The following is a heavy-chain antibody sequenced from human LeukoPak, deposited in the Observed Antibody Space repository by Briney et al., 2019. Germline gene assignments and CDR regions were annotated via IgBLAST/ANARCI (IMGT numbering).Heavy chain of an antibody. CDR2: IKAKAHGGTI. CDR1: GFTFINAW. Sequence: GGSLRLSCAASGFTFINAWMAWVRQAPGKGLEWVGRIKAKAHGGTIEYAAPVKGRFTISRDDSKNTLYLQMNSLKTEDPGVYYCTTDGVGVEGATYDNWGQGTLVSVSS. D-gene: IGHD1-26*01. V-gene: IGHV3-15*01. J-gene: IGHJ4*02. CDR3: TTDGVGVEGATYDN.